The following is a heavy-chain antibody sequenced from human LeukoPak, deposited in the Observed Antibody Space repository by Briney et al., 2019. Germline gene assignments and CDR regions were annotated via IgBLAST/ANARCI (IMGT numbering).Heavy chain of an antibody. CDR2: INHSGST. CDR3: ARVTDFWSGASYNWFDP. CDR1: GGSISGGDYY. V-gene: IGHV4-30-4*08. Sequence: PSQTLSLTCTVSGGSISGGDYYWSWIRQPPGKGLEWIGEINHSGSTNYNPSLKSRVTISVDTSKNQFSLKLSSVTAADTAVYYCARVTDFWSGASYNWFDPWGQGTLVTVSS. J-gene: IGHJ5*02. D-gene: IGHD3-3*01.